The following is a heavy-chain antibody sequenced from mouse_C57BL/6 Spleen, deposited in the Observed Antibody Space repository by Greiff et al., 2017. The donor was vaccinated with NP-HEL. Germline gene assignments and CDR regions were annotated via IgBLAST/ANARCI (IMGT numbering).Heavy chain of an antibody. CDR2: IDPSDSYT. V-gene: IGHV1-50*01. Sequence: QVQLQQPGAELVKPGASVKLSCKASGYTFTSYWMQWVKQRPGRGLEWIGEIDPSDSYTNYNQKFKGKATLTVDTSSSTAYMQLSSLTSEDSAVYYCASYYYGGAMDYWGQGTSVTVSS. CDR1: GYTFTSYW. CDR3: ASYYYGGAMDY. D-gene: IGHD1-1*01. J-gene: IGHJ4*01.